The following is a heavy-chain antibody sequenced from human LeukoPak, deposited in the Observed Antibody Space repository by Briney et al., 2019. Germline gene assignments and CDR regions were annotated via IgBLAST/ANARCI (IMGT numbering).Heavy chain of an antibody. CDR3: ARASVTYYYYYYMDV. CDR1: GGSITNYY. J-gene: IGHJ6*03. D-gene: IGHD4-11*01. V-gene: IGHV4-59*01. CDR2: IHYSGST. Sequence: PSETLSLTCTVSGGSITNYYWTWIRQPPGKGLEWIGYIHYSGSTNYNPSLKSRVTISVDTSKNQFSLKLSSVTAADTAVYYCARASVTYYYYYYMDVWGKGTTVTVSS.